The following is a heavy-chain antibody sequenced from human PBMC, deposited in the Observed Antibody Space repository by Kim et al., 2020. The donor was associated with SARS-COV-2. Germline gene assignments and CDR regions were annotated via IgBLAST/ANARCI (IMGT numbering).Heavy chain of an antibody. CDR1: GFTVSSNY. V-gene: IGHV3-66*02. CDR3: ARVGKNYYDSSGYYANVDY. D-gene: IGHD3-22*01. CDR2: IYSGGST. J-gene: IGHJ4*02. Sequence: GGSLRLSCAASGFTVSSNYMSWVRQAPGKGLEWVSVIYSGGSTYYADSVKGRFTISRDNSKNTLYLQMNSLRAEDTAVYYCARVGKNYYDSSGYYANVDYWGQGTLVTVSS.